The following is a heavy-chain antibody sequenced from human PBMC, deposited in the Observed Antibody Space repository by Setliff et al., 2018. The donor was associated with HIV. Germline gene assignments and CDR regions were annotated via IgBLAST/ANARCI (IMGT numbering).Heavy chain of an antibody. CDR3: ARYYYGSGSRQIDAFDI. V-gene: IGHV4-61*09. Sequence: SETLSLTCTVSGGPISSGSYYWSWIRQPAGKGLEWIGHIYTSGSTNYNPSLKSRVTISVDTSKNQFSLKLSSVTAADTAVYYCARYYYGSGSRQIDAFDIWGQGTMVTVSS. J-gene: IGHJ3*02. D-gene: IGHD3-10*01. CDR1: GGPISSGSYY. CDR2: IYTSGST.